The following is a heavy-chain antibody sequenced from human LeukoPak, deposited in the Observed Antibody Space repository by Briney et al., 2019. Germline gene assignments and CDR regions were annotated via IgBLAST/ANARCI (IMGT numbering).Heavy chain of an antibody. CDR3: ARDSFSDSGVDY. CDR2: IYTSGST. CDR1: GGSISSGSYY. V-gene: IGHV4-61*02. J-gene: IGHJ4*02. Sequence: SETLYLTCTVSGGSISSGSYYWSWIRQPAGKGLEWIGRIYTSGSTNYNPSLKSRVTISVDTSKNQFSLKLISVTAAGTAVYYCARDSFSDSGVDYWGQGTLVTVSS. D-gene: IGHD4-17*01.